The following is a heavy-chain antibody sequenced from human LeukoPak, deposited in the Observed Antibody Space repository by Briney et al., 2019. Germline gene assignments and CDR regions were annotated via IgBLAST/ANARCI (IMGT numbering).Heavy chain of an antibody. J-gene: IGHJ4*02. D-gene: IGHD6-19*01. CDR1: GFAVSSYA. CDR2: ISGSGGST. V-gene: IGHV3-23*01. Sequence: GGSLRLSCAASGFAVSSYAMSWVSQALGKGLEWVSAISGSGGSTYYADSVKGRFTISRDNSKNTLYLQMNSLRAEDTAVYYCAKAGGFIAVAGSDYWGQGSLVTVSS. CDR3: AKAGGFIAVAGSDY.